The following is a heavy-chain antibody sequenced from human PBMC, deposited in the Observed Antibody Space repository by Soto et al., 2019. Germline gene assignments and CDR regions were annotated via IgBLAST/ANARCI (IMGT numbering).Heavy chain of an antibody. CDR3: ARVSGNYLPDY. Sequence: PGGSLRLACAASGFTFSSYSMNWVRQAPGKGLEWVSYISSSSSTIYYADSVKGRFTISRDNAKNSLYLQMNSLRAEDTAVYYCARVSGNYLPDYWGQGTLVTVSS. CDR2: ISSSSSTI. V-gene: IGHV3-48*01. J-gene: IGHJ4*02. D-gene: IGHD6-19*01. CDR1: GFTFSSYS.